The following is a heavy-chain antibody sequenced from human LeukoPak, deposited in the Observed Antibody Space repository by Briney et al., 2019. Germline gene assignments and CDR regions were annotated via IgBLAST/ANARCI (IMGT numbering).Heavy chain of an antibody. CDR2: IYSGGST. Sequence: GGSLRLSCAASGFTVSSNYMSWVRQAPGKGLEWVSVIYSGGSTYYADSVKGRFTISRDNSKNTLYLQMNSLRAEDTAVYYCARVYRYYYGSGSYYSFDYWGQGTLVTVSS. CDR3: ARVYRYYYGSGSYYSFDY. V-gene: IGHV3-53*01. J-gene: IGHJ4*02. D-gene: IGHD3-10*01. CDR1: GFTVSSNY.